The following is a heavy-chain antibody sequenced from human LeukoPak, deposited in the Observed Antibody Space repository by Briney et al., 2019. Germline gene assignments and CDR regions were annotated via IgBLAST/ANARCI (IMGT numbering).Heavy chain of an antibody. CDR1: GYTFTGYY. Sequence: GASVKVSCKASGYTFTGYYIHWVRPAPGQGLEWMGWINPNSGGTNYAQKFQGWVTMTRDTSISTAYMELSRLRSDDTAVYYCARGDRLYSSSWYVPHWGQGTLVTVSS. V-gene: IGHV1-2*04. D-gene: IGHD6-13*01. J-gene: IGHJ4*02. CDR3: ARGDRLYSSSWYVPH. CDR2: INPNSGGT.